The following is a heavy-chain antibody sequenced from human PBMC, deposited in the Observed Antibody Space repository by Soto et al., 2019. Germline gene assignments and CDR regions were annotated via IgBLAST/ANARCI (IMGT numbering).Heavy chain of an antibody. D-gene: IGHD1-26*01. CDR3: ASPIGGSYNAFDI. V-gene: IGHV1-46*01. CDR1: GYTFISYY. Sequence: ASVKVSCKASGYTFISYYIHWVLQAPGQGLQWMGITNPSGSITTYAQKFQGRVTMTRDTSTSTVYMELSSLTSDDTAVYYCASPIGGSYNAFDIWGQGTMVTVSS. J-gene: IGHJ3*02. CDR2: TNPSGSIT.